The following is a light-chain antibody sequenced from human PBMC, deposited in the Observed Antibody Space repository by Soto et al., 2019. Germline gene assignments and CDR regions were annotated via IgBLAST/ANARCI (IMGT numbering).Light chain of an antibody. CDR3: QQYSSSPLT. CDR1: QSVDIN. J-gene: IGKJ4*01. Sequence: EVVLTKSPVTLSASPGERVTLSCRASQSVDINLAWYQQRPGQAPRLLIYGASSRATGIPDRFSGSGSGTDFTLTISRLEPEDFAVYHCQQYSSSPLTFGGGGKVDI. CDR2: GAS. V-gene: IGKV3-20*01.